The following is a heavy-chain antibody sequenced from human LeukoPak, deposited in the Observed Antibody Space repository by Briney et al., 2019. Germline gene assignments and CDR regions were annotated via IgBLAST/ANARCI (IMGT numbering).Heavy chain of an antibody. D-gene: IGHD3-10*01. CDR3: ARNYYYRFDY. Sequence: GGSLRLSCAASGFTSTSYWMTWVRQAPGKGLEWVANIKQDGSVKNYVDSLRGRFTISRDNAKDSLYLQMNILRAEDTAVYFCARNYYYRFDYWGQGTLVAVSS. CDR1: GFTSTSYW. CDR2: IKQDGSVK. V-gene: IGHV3-7*01. J-gene: IGHJ4*02.